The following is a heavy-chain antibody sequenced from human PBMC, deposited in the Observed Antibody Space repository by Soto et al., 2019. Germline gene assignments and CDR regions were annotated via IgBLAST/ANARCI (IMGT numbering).Heavy chain of an antibody. CDR1: GFTFSGSA. V-gene: IGHV3-73*01. D-gene: IGHD3-3*01. CDR3: TRPSEGYDFWSGYGKNWFDP. CDR2: IRSKANSYAT. J-gene: IGHJ5*02. Sequence: GGSRRLSCAASGFTFSGSAMHWVRQASGKGLEWVGRIRSKANSYATAYAASVKGRFTISRDDSKNTAYLQMNSLKTEDTAVYYCTRPSEGYDFWSGYGKNWFDPWGQGTLVTVSS.